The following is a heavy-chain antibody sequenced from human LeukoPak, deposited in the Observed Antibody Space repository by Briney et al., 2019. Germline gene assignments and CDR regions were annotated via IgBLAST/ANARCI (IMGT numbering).Heavy chain of an antibody. Sequence: SETLSLTCTVSGGSISSYSWNWIRQPPGKGLEWIGNIYYSGSTNYNPSLKSRVTISVDTSNNQFSLKLSSVTAADTAVYYCARSYASGGYYYDNAFDIWGQGTMVTVSS. J-gene: IGHJ3*02. CDR3: ARSYASGGYYYDNAFDI. CDR2: IYYSGST. D-gene: IGHD3-22*01. V-gene: IGHV4-59*01. CDR1: GGSISSYS.